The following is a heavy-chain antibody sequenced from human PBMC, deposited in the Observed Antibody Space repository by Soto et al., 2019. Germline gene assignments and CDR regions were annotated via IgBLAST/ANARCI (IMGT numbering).Heavy chain of an antibody. D-gene: IGHD3-3*01. V-gene: IGHV3-30*03. CDR1: GFTFSTFG. CDR2: ISHDSNNK. CDR3: IGELASGY. J-gene: IGHJ4*02. Sequence: QVQLVESGGDVVQPGRSLRLSCAASGFTFSTFGMHWVHQAPGKVLEWVAVISHDSNNKYYAESVKGRFTISRDNSKNTLYLQMNNLRGEYTAVYYCIGELASGYWGQRTLVTVSS.